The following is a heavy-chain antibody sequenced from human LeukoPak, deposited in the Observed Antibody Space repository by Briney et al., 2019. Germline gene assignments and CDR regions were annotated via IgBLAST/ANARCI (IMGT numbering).Heavy chain of an antibody. CDR3: ARGPIGGLRKGFDI. CDR2: INTHNGAT. Sequence: ASVKVSCKASGYTFTSYAMNWERQAPGQGLEWMGWINTHNGATNYAQHFQGRVTMTTDTAVTTAYMDLDGLISDDAAVYFCARGPIGGLRKGFDIWGQGTLVTVSS. CDR1: GYTFTSYA. D-gene: IGHD1-26*01. J-gene: IGHJ4*02. V-gene: IGHV1-2*02.